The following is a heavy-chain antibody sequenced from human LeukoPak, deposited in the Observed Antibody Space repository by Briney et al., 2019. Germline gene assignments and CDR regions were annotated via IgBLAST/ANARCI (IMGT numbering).Heavy chain of an antibody. CDR2: IKQDGSEK. CDR1: GGSFSGYY. D-gene: IGHD5-18*01. Sequence: PSETLSLTCAVYGGSFSGYYWSWIRQPPGKGLEWVANIKQDGSEKYYVDSVKGRFTISRDNAKNSLYLQMNSLRAEDTAVYYCAKERDTAVVTAFDVWGQGTMVTVSS. CDR3: AKERDTAVVTAFDV. V-gene: IGHV3-7*01. J-gene: IGHJ3*01.